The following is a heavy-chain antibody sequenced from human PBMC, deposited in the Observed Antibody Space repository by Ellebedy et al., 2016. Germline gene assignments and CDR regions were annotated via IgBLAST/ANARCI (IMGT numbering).Heavy chain of an antibody. Sequence: GGSLRLSCAASGFTVSSNYMSWVRQAPGKGLEWVSAIGTAGDTYYPGSVKGRFTISRENAKDSLYLQMNSLRAEDTAVYYCARVRRILTGYYIDYWGQGTLVTVSS. CDR2: IGTAGDT. CDR1: GFTVSSNY. J-gene: IGHJ4*02. D-gene: IGHD3-9*01. V-gene: IGHV3-13*01. CDR3: ARVRRILTGYYIDY.